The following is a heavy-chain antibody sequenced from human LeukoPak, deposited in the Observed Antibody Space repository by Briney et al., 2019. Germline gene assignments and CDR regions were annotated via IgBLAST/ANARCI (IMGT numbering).Heavy chain of an antibody. J-gene: IGHJ5*02. Sequence: GGSLRLSCAASGFNFNNYWMSWVRQAPGKGLEWVANIKEDESEKDYVDSVKGRFTISRDNAKNSLYLQMNSLTADDTAVYYCVRSYHPGGWFDPWGQGTLVTVSS. CDR1: GFNFNNYW. CDR3: VRSYHPGGWFDP. V-gene: IGHV3-7*01. CDR2: IKEDESEK. D-gene: IGHD2-2*01.